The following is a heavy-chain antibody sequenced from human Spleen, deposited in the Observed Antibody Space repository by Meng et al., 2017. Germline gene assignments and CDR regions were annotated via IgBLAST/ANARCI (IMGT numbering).Heavy chain of an antibody. V-gene: IGHV3-7*01. CDR2: MKEDGIEK. Sequence: GGSLRLSCEASGFPFSNYWMSWVRQAPGKGLEWVANMKEDGIEKYYVDSVTGRITISRDNAKNSVYLKINSLRVEDTAVYYCARGGSTGWFEGRVQYYHGMDVWGQGTMVTVSS. D-gene: IGHD6-19*01. CDR3: ARGGSTGWFEGRVQYYHGMDV. J-gene: IGHJ6*02. CDR1: GFPFSNYW.